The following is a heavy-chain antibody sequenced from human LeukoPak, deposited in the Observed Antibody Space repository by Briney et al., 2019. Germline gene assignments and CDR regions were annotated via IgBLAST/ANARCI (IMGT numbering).Heavy chain of an antibody. V-gene: IGHV4-4*09. CDR2: IYTSGST. CDR1: GGSISSYY. Sequence: SETLSLTCTVSGGSISSYYWSWIRQPPGKGLEWIGYIYTSGSTNYNPSLKSRVTISVDTSKNQFSLKLSSVTAADTAVYYCARRDSSGYFGLDAFDIWGQGTMVTVSS. CDR3: ARRDSSGYFGLDAFDI. J-gene: IGHJ3*02. D-gene: IGHD3-22*01.